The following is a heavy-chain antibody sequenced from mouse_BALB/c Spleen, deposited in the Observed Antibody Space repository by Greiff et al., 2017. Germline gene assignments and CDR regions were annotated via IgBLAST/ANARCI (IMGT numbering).Heavy chain of an antibody. J-gene: IGHJ3*01. V-gene: IGHV1-7*01. D-gene: IGHD2-4*01. CDR2: INPSTGYT. Sequence: VQLQQSGAELAKPGASVKMSCKASGYTFTSYWMHWVKQRPGQGLEWIGYINPSTGYTEYNQKFKDKATLTADKSSSTAYMQLSSLTSEDSAVYYCARPMITTGFAYWGQGTLVTVSA. CDR3: ARPMITTGFAY. CDR1: GYTFTSYW.